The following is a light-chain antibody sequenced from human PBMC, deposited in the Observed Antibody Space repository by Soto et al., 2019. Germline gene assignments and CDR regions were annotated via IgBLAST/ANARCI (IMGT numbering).Light chain of an antibody. CDR3: QTWGTGYKV. CDR1: SGHSSYT. V-gene: IGLV4-69*02. Sequence: QPVLTQSPSASASLGASVTLTCTLSSGHSSYTIAWHQQQPEKGPRFLMRLNSGGSHSKGDGIPDRFSGSSSGAERYLTISSLQSEDEADYYCQTWGTGYKVFGGGTKLTVL. J-gene: IGLJ3*02. CDR2: LNSGGSH.